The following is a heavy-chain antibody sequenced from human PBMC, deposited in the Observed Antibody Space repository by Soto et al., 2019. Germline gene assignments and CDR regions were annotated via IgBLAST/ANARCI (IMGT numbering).Heavy chain of an antibody. D-gene: IGHD6-19*01. J-gene: IGHJ4*02. CDR1: GFTFSNYN. Sequence: EVQLVESGGGLVQPGGSLRLSCAASGFTFSNYNMNWVRQAPGKGLEWVSYISSSSTTIYYADSVEGRFTISRDNAKNSLYVQMNSLRAEDTAVYYCARDGQWLFDYWGQGTLVTVSS. V-gene: IGHV3-48*01. CDR3: ARDGQWLFDY. CDR2: ISSSSTTI.